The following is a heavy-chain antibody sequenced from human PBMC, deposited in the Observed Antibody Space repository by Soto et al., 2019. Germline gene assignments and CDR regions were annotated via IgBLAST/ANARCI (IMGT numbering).Heavy chain of an antibody. V-gene: IGHV3-33*01. CDR1: GFSFSTYG. D-gene: IGHD6-13*01. Sequence: QVQLVESGGGVVQPGRSLKLSCAASGFSFSTYGFHWVRQAPGKGPEWVAVIWFDGSKKYYADSVEDRFTISRDNSKNTLFLQMNTLRDEDTAVYYCARDPASVGYHFDLWGQGTLVTVSS. CDR2: IWFDGSKK. J-gene: IGHJ4*02. CDR3: ARDPASVGYHFDL.